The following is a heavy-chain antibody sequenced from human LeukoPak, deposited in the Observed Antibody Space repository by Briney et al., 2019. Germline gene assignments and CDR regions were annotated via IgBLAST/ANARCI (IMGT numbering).Heavy chain of an antibody. D-gene: IGHD3-22*01. CDR3: ARVRYYDSSGYYKRWYYYMDV. CDR2: INWNGGST. CDR1: GFTFDDYG. J-gene: IGHJ6*03. V-gene: IGHV3-20*04. Sequence: GGSLRLSCAASGFTFDDYGMSWVRQAPGKGLEWVSGINWNGGSTGYADCVKGRFTISRDNAKNSLYLQMNSLRAEDTALYYCARVRYYDSSGYYKRWYYYMDVWGKGTTVTVSS.